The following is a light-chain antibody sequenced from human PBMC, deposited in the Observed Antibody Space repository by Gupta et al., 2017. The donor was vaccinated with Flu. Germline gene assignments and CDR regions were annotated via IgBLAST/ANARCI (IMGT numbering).Light chain of an antibody. Sequence: QSALTQPASVSGSPGQSITISCTGTSSDIGIYNYDSWYQQHPGKAPKLMIYEVSDRPSGVSNRFSGSKSGNTASLTISGLQAEDEADYYCSSYTSISTVIFGGGTKLTVL. CDR2: EVS. J-gene: IGLJ2*01. CDR1: SSDIGIYNY. CDR3: SSYTSISTVI. V-gene: IGLV2-14*01.